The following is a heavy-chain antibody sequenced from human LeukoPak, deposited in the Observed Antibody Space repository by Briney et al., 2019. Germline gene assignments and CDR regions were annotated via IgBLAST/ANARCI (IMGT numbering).Heavy chain of an antibody. D-gene: IGHD1-20*01. CDR1: GFTFSSYW. J-gene: IGHJ3*02. V-gene: IGHV3-7*01. CDR2: IKQDGSEK. CDR3: ARGLVNWKFGPDPSLDAFDI. Sequence: PGGSLRLSCAASGFTFSSYWMSWVRQAPGKGLEWVANIKQDGSEKYYVDSVKGRFAISRDNAKNSLYLQMSSLRAEDTAVYYCARGLVNWKFGPDPSLDAFDIWGQGTMVTVSS.